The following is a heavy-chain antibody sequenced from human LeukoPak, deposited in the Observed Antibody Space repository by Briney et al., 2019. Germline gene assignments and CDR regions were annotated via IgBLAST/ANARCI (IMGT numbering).Heavy chain of an antibody. CDR3: AGTETSSWSSWFDY. D-gene: IGHD6-13*01. V-gene: IGHV3-66*01. CDR2: IYAGGTT. Sequence: GGSLRLSCAASGFNVNSNCLSWVRQAPGKGLEWVSIIYAGGTTNYADSVKGRFSIFRDNSRNTVYLQMNTVRAEDTAVYYCAGTETSSWSSWFDYWGQGTLVTVSS. CDR1: GFNVNSNC. J-gene: IGHJ4*02.